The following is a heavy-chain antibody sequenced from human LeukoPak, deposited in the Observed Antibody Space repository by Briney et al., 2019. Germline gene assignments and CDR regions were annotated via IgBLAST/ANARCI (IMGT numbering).Heavy chain of an antibody. Sequence: ASVKVSCKAFGYTFTSNYMHWVRQAPGQGPEWMGVISPSGGSTTYAQKFQGRVTLTRDMSTSTDYLELSSLRSEDTAVYYCARAFTGPVGIVGYWGQGTLVTVSS. J-gene: IGHJ4*02. D-gene: IGHD3-10*01. CDR2: ISPSGGST. V-gene: IGHV1-46*01. CDR3: ARAFTGPVGIVGY. CDR1: GYTFTSNY.